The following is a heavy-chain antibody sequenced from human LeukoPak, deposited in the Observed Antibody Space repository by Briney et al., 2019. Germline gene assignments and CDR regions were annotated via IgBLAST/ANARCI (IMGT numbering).Heavy chain of an antibody. J-gene: IGHJ6*03. V-gene: IGHV1-69*01. Sequence: GASVKVSCKASGGTFSSYAISWVRQAPGQGLEWMGGIIPSFGTANYAQKFQGRVTITADESTSTAYMELSSLRSEDTAVYYCARVKARDCSSTICYQYYYYMDVWGKGTTVTVSS. CDR1: GGTFSSYA. CDR3: ARVKARDCSSTICYQYYYYMDV. CDR2: IIPSFGTA. D-gene: IGHD2-2*01.